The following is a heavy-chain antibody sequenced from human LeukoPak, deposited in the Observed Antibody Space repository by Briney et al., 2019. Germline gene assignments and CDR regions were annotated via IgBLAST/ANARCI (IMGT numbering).Heavy chain of an antibody. CDR1: GFTVSSNY. Sequence: GGSLRLSCAASGFTVSSNYMTWVRQAPGEGLEWLSVIYSDGSTYYADSVKGRFTILRDNSKNTLYLQMNSLRAEDTAVYYCAKTFGNIDPFEYWGQGTLVTVSS. CDR2: IYSDGST. D-gene: IGHD2/OR15-2a*01. V-gene: IGHV3-53*01. CDR3: AKTFGNIDPFEY. J-gene: IGHJ4*02.